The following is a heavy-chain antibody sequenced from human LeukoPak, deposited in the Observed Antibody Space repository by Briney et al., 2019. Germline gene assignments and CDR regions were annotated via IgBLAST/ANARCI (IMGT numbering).Heavy chain of an antibody. Sequence: GGTLRLSCAASGFTFSSYGMSWVRQAPGKGLGWVSAISGSGGSTYYADSVKGRFTISRDNSKNTLYLQMNSLRAEDTAVYYCAKILEVGYSYGPIDYWGQGTLVTVSS. D-gene: IGHD5-18*01. CDR2: ISGSGGST. V-gene: IGHV3-23*01. CDR1: GFTFSSYG. J-gene: IGHJ4*02. CDR3: AKILEVGYSYGPIDY.